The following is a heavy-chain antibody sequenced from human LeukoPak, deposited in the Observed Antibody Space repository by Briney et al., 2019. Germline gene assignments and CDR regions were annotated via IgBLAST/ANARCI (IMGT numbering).Heavy chain of an antibody. Sequence: GGSLRLSCAASGFTFSSYAMSWVRQAPGKGLEWVSAISGSGGSTYYADSVKGRFTISRDNSKNTLYLQMNSLRVEDTAVYYCARDPGARYGGYSNWFGPWGQGTLVTVSS. D-gene: IGHD5-12*01. CDR3: ARDPGARYGGYSNWFGP. CDR2: ISGSGGST. J-gene: IGHJ5*02. V-gene: IGHV3-23*01. CDR1: GFTFSSYA.